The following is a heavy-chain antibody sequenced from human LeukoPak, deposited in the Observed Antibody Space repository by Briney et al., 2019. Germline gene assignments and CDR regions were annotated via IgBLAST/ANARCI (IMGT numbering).Heavy chain of an antibody. CDR3: AKGQRWESPHYLDS. D-gene: IGHD1-26*01. J-gene: IGHJ4*02. CDR1: GFTFSSSA. CDR2: ISASGGST. Sequence: GGSLRLSCAASGFTFSSSAMSWVRQVPGKGLEWVSGISASGGSTYYADSVRGRFTISRDNSKNTLYVQMNSLRDEDTAVYYCAKGQRWESPHYLDSWGQGTLVTVSS. V-gene: IGHV3-23*01.